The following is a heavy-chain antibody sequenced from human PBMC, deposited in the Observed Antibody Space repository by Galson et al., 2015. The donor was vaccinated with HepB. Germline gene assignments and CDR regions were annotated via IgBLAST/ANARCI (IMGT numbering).Heavy chain of an antibody. J-gene: IGHJ5*02. CDR1: GGSISSSSYY. Sequence: ETLSLTCTVSGGSISSSSYYWGWIRQPPGKGLEWIGSIYYSGSTYYNPSLKSRVTISVDTSKNQFSLKLSSVTAADTAVYYCARAYFDWLLPPWFDPWGQGTLVTVSS. CDR3: ARAYFDWLLPPWFDP. D-gene: IGHD3-9*01. V-gene: IGHV4-39*01. CDR2: IYYSGST.